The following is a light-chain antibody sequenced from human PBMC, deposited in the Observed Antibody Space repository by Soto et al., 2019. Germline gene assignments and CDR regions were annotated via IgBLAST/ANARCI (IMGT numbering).Light chain of an antibody. J-gene: IGKJ4*01. CDR1: QGVSNTY. CDR2: GVS. Sequence: EIVMTQSPATLSVSPGERVTLPCRASQGVSNTYLAWYQQKPGQAPRLLIYGVSSRATGIPDRFSGSGSGTDLTLTISRLEPEDFAVYYCQQYSSSPVTFGGGAKVDIK. CDR3: QQYSSSPVT. V-gene: IGKV3-20*01.